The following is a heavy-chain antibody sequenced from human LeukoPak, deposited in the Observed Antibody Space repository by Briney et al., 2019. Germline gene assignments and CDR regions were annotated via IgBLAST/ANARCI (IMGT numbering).Heavy chain of an antibody. CDR3: ARVPLDKHFFYYDSSLGAFDI. D-gene: IGHD3-22*01. J-gene: IGHJ3*02. CDR1: GGSISSGDYY. V-gene: IGHV4-30-4*08. Sequence: SQTLSLTCTVSGGSISSGDYYWSWIRQPPGKGLEWIGYIYYSGSTNYNPSLKSRVTISVDTSKNQFSLKLSSVTAADTAVYYCARVPLDKHFFYYDSSLGAFDIWGQGTMVTVSS. CDR2: IYYSGST.